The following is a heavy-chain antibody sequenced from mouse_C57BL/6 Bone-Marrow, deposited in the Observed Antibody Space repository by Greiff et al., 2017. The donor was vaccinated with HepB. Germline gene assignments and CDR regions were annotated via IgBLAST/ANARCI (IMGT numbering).Heavy chain of an antibody. Sequence: VQLQQSGAELVKPGASVKMSCKASGYTFTSYWITWVKQWPGQGLEWIGDIYPGSGSTNYNEKFKSKATLTVDTSSSTAYMQLSSLTSEDSAVYYCARTTVKGYYFDYWGQGTTLTVSS. J-gene: IGHJ2*01. CDR2: IYPGSGST. CDR1: GYTFTSYW. CDR3: ARTTVKGYYFDY. V-gene: IGHV1-55*01. D-gene: IGHD1-1*01.